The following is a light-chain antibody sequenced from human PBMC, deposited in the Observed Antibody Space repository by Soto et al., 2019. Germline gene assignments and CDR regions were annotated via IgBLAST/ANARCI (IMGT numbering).Light chain of an antibody. Sequence: EILMTQSPATLSVSPGERATLSCRASQSVGTYLAWYQQKRGQAPRLLIYGASTRATGIPARFRGSGSGTEFTLTISSLQSEDFAVYYCQPYNNWPSWTFGQGTKVELK. V-gene: IGKV3-15*01. CDR2: GAS. J-gene: IGKJ1*01. CDR3: QPYNNWPSWT. CDR1: QSVGTY.